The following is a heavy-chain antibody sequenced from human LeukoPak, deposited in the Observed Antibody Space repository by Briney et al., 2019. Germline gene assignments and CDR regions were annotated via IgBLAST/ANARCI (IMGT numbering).Heavy chain of an antibody. D-gene: IGHD3-9*01. CDR2: INPNSGGT. J-gene: IGHJ4*02. Sequence: ASVKVSRKASGYTFTGYYMHWVRQAPGQGLEWMGWINPNSGGTNYAQKFQGRVTMTRDTSISTAYMELSRLRSDDTAVYYCARDRAVLDYDILTGYYEYWGQGTLVTVSS. CDR1: GYTFTGYY. V-gene: IGHV1-2*02. CDR3: ARDRAVLDYDILTGYYEY.